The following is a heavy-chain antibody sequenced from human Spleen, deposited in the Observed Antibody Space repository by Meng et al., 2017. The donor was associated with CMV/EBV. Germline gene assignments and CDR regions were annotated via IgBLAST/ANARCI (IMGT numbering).Heavy chain of an antibody. V-gene: IGHV1-2*02. CDR2: INPNSGGT. Sequence: ASVKVSCKSSGYTFTDYYLHWVRQAPGQGLEWMGWINPNSGGTNYAQKFQGRVTMTTDTATATIYLELNRLRIDDTAMYYCARDVQSGAAGYWGQGTLVTVSS. D-gene: IGHD3-10*01. J-gene: IGHJ4*02. CDR1: GYTFTDYY. CDR3: ARDVQSGAAGY.